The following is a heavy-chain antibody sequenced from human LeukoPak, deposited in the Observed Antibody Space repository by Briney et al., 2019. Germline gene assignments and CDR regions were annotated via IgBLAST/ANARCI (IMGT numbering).Heavy chain of an antibody. CDR3: AIYRYYYDSSDPFDY. V-gene: IGHV4-39*07. J-gene: IGHJ4*02. CDR1: GGSISSSSYY. Sequence: PSETLSLTCTVSGGSISSSSYYWGWIRQPPGKGLEWIGSIYYSGSTYYNPSLKSRVTISVDTSKNQFSLKLSSVTAADTAVYYCAIYRYYYDSSDPFDYWGQGTLVTVSS. CDR2: IYYSGST. D-gene: IGHD3-22*01.